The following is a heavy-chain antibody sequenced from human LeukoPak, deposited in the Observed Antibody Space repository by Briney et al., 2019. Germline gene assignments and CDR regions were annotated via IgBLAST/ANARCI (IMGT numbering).Heavy chain of an antibody. J-gene: IGHJ6*02. V-gene: IGHV3-23*01. CDR1: GFTFSNYA. CDR3: AKGHSSWDYHGMDV. CDR2: ISGSGTVT. D-gene: IGHD6-13*01. Sequence: GGSLRLSCAPSGFTFSNYAMDWVRRAPGKELEWVAAISGSGTVTYYVDSVKGRFTISRDNSKKTLNLQMNSLRVDDTAVYYCAKGHSSWDYHGMDVWGQGTTVTVSS.